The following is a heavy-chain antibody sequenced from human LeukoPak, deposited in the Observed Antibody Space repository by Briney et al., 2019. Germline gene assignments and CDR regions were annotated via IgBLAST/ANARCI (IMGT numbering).Heavy chain of an antibody. Sequence: SETLSLTYTVSGDSISTGSYYWSWIRQPPGKGLEWIGEINHSGSTNYNPSLKSRVTISVDTSKNQFSLKLSSVTAADTAVYYCARGSRSTDYWGQGTLVTVSS. V-gene: IGHV4-61*01. CDR3: ARGSRSTDY. CDR2: INHSGST. J-gene: IGHJ4*02. D-gene: IGHD3-10*01. CDR1: GDSISTGSYY.